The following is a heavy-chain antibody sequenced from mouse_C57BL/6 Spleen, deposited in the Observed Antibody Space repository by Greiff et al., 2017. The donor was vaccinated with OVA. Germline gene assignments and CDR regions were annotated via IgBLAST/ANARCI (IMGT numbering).Heavy chain of an antibody. CDR2: IDPSDSYT. V-gene: IGHV1-50*01. CDR3: ASRGDFDY. CDR1: GSTFTSYW. J-gene: IGHJ2*01. Sequence: QVQLQQPGAELVKPGASVKLSCKASGSTFTSYWMQWVKQRPGQGLEWIGEIDPSDSYTNYNQKFKGKATLTVDTSSSTAYMQLSSLTSEDSAVYYCASRGDFDYWGQGTTLTVSS.